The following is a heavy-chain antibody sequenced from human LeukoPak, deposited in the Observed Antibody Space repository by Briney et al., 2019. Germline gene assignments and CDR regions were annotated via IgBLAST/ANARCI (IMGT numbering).Heavy chain of an antibody. CDR1: GFTFSNYA. CDR2: ITDSGRSS. Sequence: GGSLRLSCVFSGFTFSNYAMSWVHQAPGKGLEWISGITDSGRSSYFADSVRGRFSISRDKSKNTLYLQMNSLRAEDTALYFCAKGGGGNCYDPIDYWGQGILVTVSS. CDR3: AKGGGGNCYDPIDY. V-gene: IGHV3-23*01. J-gene: IGHJ4*02. D-gene: IGHD2-21*01.